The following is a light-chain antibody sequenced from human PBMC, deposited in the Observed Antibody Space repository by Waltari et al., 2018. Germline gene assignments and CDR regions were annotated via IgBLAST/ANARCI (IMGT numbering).Light chain of an antibody. V-gene: IGKV1-8*01. J-gene: IGKJ3*01. Sequence: AIRMTQSPSSFPASTGDRVTITCRPSQEIASVLAWYQQKPGKAPNRLIYAASTLQSGVPSRFSGSVSETDFTLTIRWLQSEDVATYYCQQYYNYPFTFGPGTKVDIK. CDR3: QQYYNYPFT. CDR2: AAS. CDR1: QEIASV.